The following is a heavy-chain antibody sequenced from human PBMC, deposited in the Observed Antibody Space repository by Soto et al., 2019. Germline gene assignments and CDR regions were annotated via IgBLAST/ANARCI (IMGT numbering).Heavy chain of an antibody. CDR1: GFTFSSYG. V-gene: IGHV3-33*01. CDR2: IWYDGSNK. D-gene: IGHD1-7*01. J-gene: IGHJ4*02. CDR3: ARDLGITGTSRHY. Sequence: PGGSLRLSCAASGFTFSSYGMHWVHQAPGKGLEWVAVIWYDGSNKYYADSVKGRFTISRDNSKNTLYLQMNSLRAEDTAVYYCARDLGITGTSRHYWGQGTLVTVSS.